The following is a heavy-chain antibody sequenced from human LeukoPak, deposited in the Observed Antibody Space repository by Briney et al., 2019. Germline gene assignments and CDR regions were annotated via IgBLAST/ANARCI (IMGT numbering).Heavy chain of an antibody. Sequence: PSETLSLTCTVSGGSISSYYWSWIRQPPGKGLEWIGCIYYSGSTNYNPSLKSRAAISVDTSKNQFSLKLSSVTAADTAVYYCARERSPPGSLDVWGQGTTVTVSS. CDR1: GGSISSYY. D-gene: IGHD2-15*01. J-gene: IGHJ6*02. CDR2: IYYSGST. CDR3: ARERSPPGSLDV. V-gene: IGHV4-59*01.